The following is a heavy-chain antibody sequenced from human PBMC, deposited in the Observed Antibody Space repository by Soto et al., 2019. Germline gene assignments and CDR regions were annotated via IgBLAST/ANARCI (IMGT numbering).Heavy chain of an antibody. CDR3: ARSGPGDYEAVEI. Sequence: SETLSLTCTVSRGSVSSGSFYCGWIRQPPGKGLEWIGYISNSGNVNHNPSLKSRVTISVDTSKNHFSLKVSSVTAADTALYYCARSGPGDYEAVEIWGQGTMVTVSS. CDR2: ISNSGNV. V-gene: IGHV4-61*03. CDR1: RGSVSSGSFY. J-gene: IGHJ3*02. D-gene: IGHD4-17*01.